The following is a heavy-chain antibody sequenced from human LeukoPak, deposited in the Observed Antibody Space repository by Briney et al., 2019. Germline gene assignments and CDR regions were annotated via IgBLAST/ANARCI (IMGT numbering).Heavy chain of an antibody. J-gene: IGHJ4*02. CDR2: FYHSGST. D-gene: IGHD1-26*01. CDR1: GFTFSIYW. Sequence: GSLRLSCAASGFTFSIYWMSWVRQAPGKGLEWIGNFYHSGSTYYNPSLKSRVTMSVDTSKNQFSLKLSSVTAADTAVYYCARSSGSLFDYWGQGTLVTVSS. V-gene: IGHV4-59*08. CDR3: ARSSGSLFDY.